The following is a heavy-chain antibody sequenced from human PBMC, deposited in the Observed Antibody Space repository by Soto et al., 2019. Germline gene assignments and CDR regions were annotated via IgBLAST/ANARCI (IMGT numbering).Heavy chain of an antibody. V-gene: IGHV3-23*01. Sequence: EVQLLESGGGLVQPGGSLRLSCAASGFTFSSYAMSWVRQAPGKGLEWVSAISGSGGSTYYADSGKGRFTISRDNSKNTLYLQMNSLRAEDTAVYYCAKDRSSGYEKSDYWGQGTLVTVSS. CDR2: ISGSGGST. D-gene: IGHD5-12*01. CDR1: GFTFSSYA. CDR3: AKDRSSGYEKSDY. J-gene: IGHJ4*02.